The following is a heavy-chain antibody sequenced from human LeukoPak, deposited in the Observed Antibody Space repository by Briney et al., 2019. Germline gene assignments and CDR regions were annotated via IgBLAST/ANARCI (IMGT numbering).Heavy chain of an antibody. D-gene: IGHD6-19*01. CDR1: GFTFSSYA. Sequence: GGSLRLSCAASGFTFSSYAMSWVRQAQGKGLEWVSAISGSGGSTYYADSVKGRFTISRDNSKNTLYLQMNSLRVEDTAVYYCAKARSIAVALGLFDYWGQGTLVTVSS. J-gene: IGHJ4*02. V-gene: IGHV3-23*01. CDR2: ISGSGGST. CDR3: AKARSIAVALGLFDY.